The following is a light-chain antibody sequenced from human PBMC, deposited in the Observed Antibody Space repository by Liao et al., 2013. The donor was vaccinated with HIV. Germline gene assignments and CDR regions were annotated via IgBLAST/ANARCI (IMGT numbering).Light chain of an antibody. J-gene: IGLJ3*02. V-gene: IGLV3-21*04. CDR3: QVWDSSSNQVV. CDR1: NVGSTS. CDR2: YDS. Sequence: SYELTLPPSVSVAPGKTAGISCGGNNVGSTSVHWYQQKPGQAPVLVIYYDSDRPSGIPARFSASNSGSTATLTISRVEDGDEADYFCQVWDSSSNQVVFGGGTQLTVL.